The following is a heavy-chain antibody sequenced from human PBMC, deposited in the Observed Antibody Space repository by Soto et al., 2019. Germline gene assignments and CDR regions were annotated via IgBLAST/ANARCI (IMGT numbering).Heavy chain of an antibody. D-gene: IGHD1-26*01. CDR3: AKVRFTVIGYSGSYGFYFDY. CDR1: GFTFSSYA. CDR2: ISGSGGST. J-gene: IGHJ4*02. V-gene: IGHV3-23*01. Sequence: GGSLRLSCAASGFTFSSYAMSWVRQAPGKGLEWVSAISGSGGSTYYADSVKGRFTISRDNSKNTLYLQMNSLRAEDTAVYYCAKVRFTVIGYSGSYGFYFDYWGQGTLVTVSS.